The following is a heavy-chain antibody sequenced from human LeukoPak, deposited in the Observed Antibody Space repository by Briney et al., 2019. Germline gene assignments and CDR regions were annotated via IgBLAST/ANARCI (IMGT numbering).Heavy chain of an antibody. CDR2: IYTSGST. J-gene: IGHJ4*02. CDR3: AREGLIEGDFDY. D-gene: IGHD2/OR15-2a*01. V-gene: IGHV4-4*07. CDR1: GGSISRYY. Sequence: SETLSLTCTVSGGSISRYYWSWIRQPAGKGLEWIGRIYTSGSTNYNPSLKSRVTMSVDTSKNQFSLKLSSVTVADTAVYYCAREGLIEGDFDYWGQGTLVTVSS.